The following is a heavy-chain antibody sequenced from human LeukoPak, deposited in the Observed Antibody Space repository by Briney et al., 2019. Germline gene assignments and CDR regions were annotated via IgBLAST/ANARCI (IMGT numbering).Heavy chain of an antibody. Sequence: ASVKVSCKASGYTFTSYGISWVRQAPGQGLEWMGWISAYNGNTNYAQKLQGRVTMTTDTSTSTAYMELRSLRSDDTAVYYCARDGLWLGEFGSVEFDYWGQGTLVTVSS. D-gene: IGHD3-10*01. J-gene: IGHJ4*02. V-gene: IGHV1-18*04. CDR3: ARDGLWLGEFGSVEFDY. CDR2: ISAYNGNT. CDR1: GYTFTSYG.